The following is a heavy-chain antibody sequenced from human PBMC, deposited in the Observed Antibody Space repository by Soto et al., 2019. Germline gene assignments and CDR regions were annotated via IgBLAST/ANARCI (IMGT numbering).Heavy chain of an antibody. CDR3: ARSPGIAVADY. Sequence: ASVKVSCKASGYTFTSYAMDWVRQAPGQRLEWMGWINAGNGNTKXXXXXXXRXXXXXXXXXXXXXXELSSLRAEDTAVYYCARSPGIAVADYWGRG. CDR2: INAGNGNT. V-gene: IGHV1-3*01. J-gene: IGHJ4*02. CDR1: GYTFTSYA. D-gene: IGHD6-19*01.